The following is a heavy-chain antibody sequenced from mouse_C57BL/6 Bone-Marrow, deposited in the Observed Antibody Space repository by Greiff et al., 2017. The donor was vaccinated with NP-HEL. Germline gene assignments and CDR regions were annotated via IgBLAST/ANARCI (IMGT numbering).Heavy chain of an antibody. Sequence: EVQLQQSGPELVKPGASVKISCKASGYTFTDYYMNWVKQSHGKSLEWIGDINPNNGGTSYNQKFKGKATLTVDKSSSTAYMELRSLTSEDSAVYYCASTQLRLPPYYFDYWGQGTTLTVSS. J-gene: IGHJ2*01. CDR2: INPNNGGT. D-gene: IGHD3-2*02. CDR1: GYTFTDYY. V-gene: IGHV1-26*01. CDR3: ASTQLRLPPYYFDY.